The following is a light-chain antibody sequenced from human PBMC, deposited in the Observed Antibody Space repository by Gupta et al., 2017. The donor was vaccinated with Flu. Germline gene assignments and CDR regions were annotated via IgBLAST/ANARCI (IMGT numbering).Light chain of an antibody. CDR2: AAS. Sequence: DIQMIQSPSSLSASVGDRVTITCRASQSISSYLNWYQQKPGKAPKLLIYAASRWKSGVPSRFSGSASGTDFTLTISRLQPEDFATYYCQQSESTPPTFGEGTKVEIK. CDR1: QSISSY. J-gene: IGKJ4*02. V-gene: IGKV1-39*01. CDR3: QQSESTPPT.